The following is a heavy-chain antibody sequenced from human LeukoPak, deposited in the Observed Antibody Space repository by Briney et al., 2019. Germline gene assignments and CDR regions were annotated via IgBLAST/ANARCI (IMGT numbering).Heavy chain of an antibody. D-gene: IGHD3-22*01. J-gene: IGHJ4*02. V-gene: IGHV3-7*03. CDR2: IKHDGSEK. CDR1: GFTSSRHW. CDR3: ATPLDYYDRSDSHQGGD. Sequence: GGSLRLSCAASGFTSSRHWMTWVRQAPGKGLEWVANIKHDGSEKNYVDSVKGRFTISRDNAKNSLYLQMNSLRAEDTAVYYCATPLDYYDRSDSHQGGDWGQGTLVTVSS.